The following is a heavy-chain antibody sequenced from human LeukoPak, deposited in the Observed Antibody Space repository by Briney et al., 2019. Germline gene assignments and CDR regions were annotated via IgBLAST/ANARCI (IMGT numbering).Heavy chain of an antibody. CDR2: INHSGST. CDR3: ARLPQSVDIVYYFDY. D-gene: IGHD5/OR15-5a*01. J-gene: IGHJ4*02. V-gene: IGHV4-34*01. Sequence: GSLRLSCAASGFTFRTYSMNWIRQPPGKGLEWIGEINHSGSTNYNPSLKNRVTISVDTSKNQFSLKLSSVTAADTAVYYCARLPQSVDIVYYFDYWGQGTLVTVSS. CDR1: GFTFRTYS.